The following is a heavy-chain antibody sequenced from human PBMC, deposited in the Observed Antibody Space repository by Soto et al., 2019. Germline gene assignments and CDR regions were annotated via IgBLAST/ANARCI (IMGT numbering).Heavy chain of an antibody. CDR1: GGTFSSYA. J-gene: IGHJ5*02. CDR3: ARVGGYCSGVCCCSGGHWFDP. V-gene: IGHV1-69*01. Sequence: QVQLVQSGAEVKKPGSSVKVSCKASGGTFSSYAISWVRQAPGQGLEWMGGIIPIFGTANYAQKFQGRVTSTAYECASTAYMELRRVRSGGKAAYYCARVGGYCSGVCCCSGGHWFDPWGQGTLVTVSS. D-gene: IGHD2-15*01. CDR2: IIPIFGTA.